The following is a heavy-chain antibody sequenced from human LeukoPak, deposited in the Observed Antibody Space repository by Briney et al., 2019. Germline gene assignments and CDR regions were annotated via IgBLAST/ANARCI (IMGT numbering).Heavy chain of an antibody. V-gene: IGHV3-23*01. D-gene: IGHD3-9*01. J-gene: IGHJ4*02. CDR2: ISGSGGST. CDR3: AKVPAPYYDILTGYSYQYYFDY. Sequence: GGSLRLSCAASGVTFSSYAMSWVRQAPGKGLEWVSAISGSGGSTYYADSVKGRFTISRDNSKNTLYLQMNSLRAEDTAVYYCAKVPAPYYDILTGYSYQYYFDYWGQGTLVTVSS. CDR1: GVTFSSYA.